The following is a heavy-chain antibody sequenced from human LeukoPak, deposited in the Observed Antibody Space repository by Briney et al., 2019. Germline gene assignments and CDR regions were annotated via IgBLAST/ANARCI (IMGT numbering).Heavy chain of an antibody. J-gene: IGHJ4*02. D-gene: IGHD4-17*01. Sequence: SETLSLTCTVSGGSISSYYWSWIRQPPGKGLEWFGYIYYSGSTHYHPSLKRRVTISVDTSKHQFSLKLRSVTAADTAVYYWARASYGDYDRLDYWGQGTLVTVSS. V-gene: IGHV4-59*01. CDR2: IYYSGST. CDR1: GGSISSYY. CDR3: ARASYGDYDRLDY.